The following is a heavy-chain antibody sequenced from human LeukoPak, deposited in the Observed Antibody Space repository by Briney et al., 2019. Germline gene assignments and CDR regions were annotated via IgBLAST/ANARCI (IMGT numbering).Heavy chain of an antibody. CDR2: IRSDGSDT. Sequence: GGSLRLSRAASGFTFSDTWMHWVRQAPGEGLVWVSRIRSDGSDTRYAESVKGRFTISRDNAKNTLYLQMNSLRAEDTAVYYCARHMERWQQFTRSLDYWGQGTLVTVSS. V-gene: IGHV3-74*01. CDR3: ARHMERWQQFTRSLDY. D-gene: IGHD5-24*01. J-gene: IGHJ4*02. CDR1: GFTFSDTW.